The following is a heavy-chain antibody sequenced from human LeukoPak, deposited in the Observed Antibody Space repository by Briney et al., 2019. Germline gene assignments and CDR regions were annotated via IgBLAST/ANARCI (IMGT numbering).Heavy chain of an antibody. D-gene: IGHD2/OR15-2a*01. CDR3: TRNIAYSFDY. J-gene: IGHJ4*02. Sequence: GGSLRLSCAASGFTFTRYWMHWVRQAPGKGLVWVSRMFIDGSTTNYADSVKGRFTISRDNAMNTLFLQMNSLRAEDTAVYYCTRNIAYSFDYWGQGALVTVSS. CDR2: MFIDGSTT. CDR1: GFTFTRYW. V-gene: IGHV3-74*01.